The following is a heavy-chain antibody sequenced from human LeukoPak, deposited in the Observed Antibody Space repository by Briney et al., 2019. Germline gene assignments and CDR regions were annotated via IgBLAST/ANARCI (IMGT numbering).Heavy chain of an antibody. J-gene: IGHJ3*02. CDR3: ATISEPTRAFDI. V-gene: IGHV3-23*01. D-gene: IGHD3-9*01. CDR2: ISGSGRSS. Sequence: PGGSLRLSCSASEFTFSTFAMIWVRQPPGKGLEWVSAISGSGRSSYYADSVKGRSTFSRDNSKNTLYLQMNSLRAEDTAVYYCATISEPTRAFDIWGQGTMVTVSS. CDR1: EFTFSTFA.